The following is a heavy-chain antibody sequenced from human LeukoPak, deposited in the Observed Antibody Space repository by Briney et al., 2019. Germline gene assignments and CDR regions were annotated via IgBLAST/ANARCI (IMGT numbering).Heavy chain of an antibody. CDR2: ISRTGNSI. V-gene: IGHV3-48*03. J-gene: IGHJ4*02. CDR3: ARGPYSSNWYVDY. Sequence: GGSLRLSCAASGFTLGSYEMNWVRQAPGKGLEWISYISRTGNSIYYADSVKGRFTVSRDSAKNSLYLQMNSLRAEDTAVYYCARGPYSSNWYVDYWGQGTLVTVAS. D-gene: IGHD6-13*01. CDR1: GFTLGSYE.